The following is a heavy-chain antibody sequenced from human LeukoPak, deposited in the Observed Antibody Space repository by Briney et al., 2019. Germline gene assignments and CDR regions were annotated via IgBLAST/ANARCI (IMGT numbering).Heavy chain of an antibody. J-gene: IGHJ4*02. Sequence: GRSLRLSCAASGFTFRSYGMHWVRQAPGKGLEWVAVMWYDGSNKYYADSVKGRFTISRDNSKNTLYLQMNSLRTEDTAVYYCARDDGSSSSGVDYWGQGTLVTVSS. CDR3: ARDDGSSSSGVDY. CDR1: GFTFRSYG. CDR2: MWYDGSNK. V-gene: IGHV3-33*01. D-gene: IGHD3-22*01.